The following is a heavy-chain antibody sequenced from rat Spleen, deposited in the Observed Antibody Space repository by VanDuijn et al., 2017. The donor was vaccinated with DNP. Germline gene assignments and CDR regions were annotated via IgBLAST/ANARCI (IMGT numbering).Heavy chain of an antibody. Sequence: EVQLVESGGDLVQPGRSLKLSCVASGFTFNKYWMTWIRQVPGKGLEWVAAITSSGGSTYYPDSVKGRFTISRDNAKNTLYLQMNSLKSEDTATYYCGKNTGYYFDHWGQGVMVTVSS. CDR1: GFTFNKYW. J-gene: IGHJ2*01. CDR3: GKNTGYYFDH. CDR2: ITSSGGST. D-gene: IGHD4-1*01. V-gene: IGHV5-31*01.